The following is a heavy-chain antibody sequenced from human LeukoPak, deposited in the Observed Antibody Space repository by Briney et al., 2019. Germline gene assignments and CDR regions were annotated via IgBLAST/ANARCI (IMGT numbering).Heavy chain of an antibody. J-gene: IGHJ4*02. Sequence: ASVKVSCKASGYTFTDYYIHWVRQAPGQGRVWMGWIDPYSGDTKYAQKIKGRVTMTRDTTISTVYMDLSRLTSDDTAVYFCASDIAASGSFDYWGLGTLVTVSS. CDR3: ASDIAASGSFDY. CDR1: GYTFTDYY. V-gene: IGHV1-2*02. D-gene: IGHD6-13*01. CDR2: IDPYSGDT.